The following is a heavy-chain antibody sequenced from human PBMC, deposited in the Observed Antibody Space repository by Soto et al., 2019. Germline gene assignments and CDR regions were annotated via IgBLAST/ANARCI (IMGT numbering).Heavy chain of an antibody. CDR3: ARSLRATSPLSY. J-gene: IGHJ4*02. V-gene: IGHV3-74*01. CDR1: AFSFSTSW. CDR2: INPDGRTI. D-gene: IGHD3-10*01. Sequence: GGSLRLSCAASAFSFSTSWMHWVRQAPGEGPVWVSRINPDGRTINYADSVKGRFTISRDNAKNTLYLQMNSLRDEDTAVYYCARSLRATSPLSYWGQGTQVTVSS.